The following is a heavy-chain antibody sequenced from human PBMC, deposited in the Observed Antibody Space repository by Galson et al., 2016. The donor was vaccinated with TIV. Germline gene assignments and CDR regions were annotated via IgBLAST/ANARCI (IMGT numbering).Heavy chain of an antibody. CDR1: GFTFDAYS. CDR3: AKDRILEYFDWLLCDS. V-gene: IGHV3-23*01. CDR2: ITSGDTT. D-gene: IGHD3-9*01. J-gene: IGHJ4*02. Sequence: SLRLSCAASGFTFDAYSMIWVRQAPGKGLEWVSTITSGDTTYYADSVRGRFTTSRDNSKSTLYLQMDSLRAEDTAIYYCAKDRILEYFDWLLCDSWGQGTLVTVS.